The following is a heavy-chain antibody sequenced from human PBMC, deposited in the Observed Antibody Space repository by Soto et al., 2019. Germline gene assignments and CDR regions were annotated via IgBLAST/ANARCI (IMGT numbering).Heavy chain of an antibody. D-gene: IGHD2-15*01. CDR2: INHSGST. V-gene: IGHV4-34*01. CDR1: GGSFSGYY. Sequence: PSATLSLTCAVYGGSFSGYYWSWIRQPPGKGLEWIGEINHSGSTNYNPSLKSRVTISVDTSKNQFSLKLSSVTAADTAVYYCARAYRVVVAATEFDYWGQGTLVTVS. CDR3: ARAYRVVVAATEFDY. J-gene: IGHJ4*02.